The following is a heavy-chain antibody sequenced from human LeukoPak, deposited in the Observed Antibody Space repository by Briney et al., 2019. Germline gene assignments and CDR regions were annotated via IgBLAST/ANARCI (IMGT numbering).Heavy chain of an antibody. Sequence: PSETLSLTCTVSGGSISSYYWSWIRQPPGKGLEWIGHISYSGSTNYNPSLKSRVTISVDTSKNQFSLKLSSVTAADTAVYYCARGSSGYSYGWGQGTLVTVSS. J-gene: IGHJ4*02. CDR3: ARGSSGYSYG. CDR1: GGSISSYY. CDR2: ISYSGST. D-gene: IGHD5-18*01. V-gene: IGHV4-59*01.